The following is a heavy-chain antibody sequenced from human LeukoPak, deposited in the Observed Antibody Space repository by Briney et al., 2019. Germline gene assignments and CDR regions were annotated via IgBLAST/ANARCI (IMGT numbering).Heavy chain of an antibody. CDR1: GYTFTGYY. D-gene: IGHD7-27*01. J-gene: IGHJ4*02. Sequence: ASVKVSCKASGYTFTGYYIHWVRQAPGQGLEWMGCINPNGGGTNYAQKFQGRVSITRDTSVSTAYMELSRLRSDDTAVYYCASDWGSLTGDVGGVDYWGQGTLVTVSS. V-gene: IGHV1-2*02. CDR3: ASDWGSLTGDVGGVDY. CDR2: INPNGGGT.